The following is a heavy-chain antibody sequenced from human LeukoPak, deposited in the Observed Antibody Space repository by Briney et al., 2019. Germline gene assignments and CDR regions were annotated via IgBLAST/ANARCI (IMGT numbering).Heavy chain of an antibody. Sequence: PGGSLRLSCAASGFTFSSYAMHWVRQAPGEGLEWVAVISYDGSNKYYADSVKGRFTISRDNSKNTLYLQMNSLRAEDTAVYYCARGRGSGYLADWGQGTLVTVSS. J-gene: IGHJ4*02. CDR3: ARGRGSGYLAD. V-gene: IGHV3-30*07. D-gene: IGHD5-12*01. CDR2: ISYDGSNK. CDR1: GFTFSSYA.